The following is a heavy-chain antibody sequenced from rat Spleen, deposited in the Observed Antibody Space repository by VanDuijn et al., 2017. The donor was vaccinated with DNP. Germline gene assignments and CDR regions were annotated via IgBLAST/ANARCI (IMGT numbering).Heavy chain of an antibody. CDR2: IGTDDTNT. J-gene: IGHJ3*01. V-gene: IGHV5S13*01. CDR1: GFTFSNYG. D-gene: IGHD1-2*01. Sequence: EVQLVESGGGLVQPGRSLKLSCAASGFTFSNYGMAWVRQAPTKGLEWVASIGTDDTNTDFRDSVKDRFTISRDNAKNTQYLQMDSLRSEDTATYYGVRHEDSSSHIYGFAYWGQGTLVTVSS. CDR3: VRHEDSSSHIYGFAY.